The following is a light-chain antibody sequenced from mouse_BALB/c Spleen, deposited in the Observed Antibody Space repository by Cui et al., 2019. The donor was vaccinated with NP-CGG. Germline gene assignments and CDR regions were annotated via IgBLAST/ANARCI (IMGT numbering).Light chain of an antibody. Sequence: HAVVTHDSALTTSPGETVTLTCRSSTGAVTTSNYANWVQEKPDHLFTGLIGGTNNRVPGVPARFSGSLIGDKAALTITGTQTEDEAIYFCALWYSNHWVFGGGTKLTVL. CDR3: ALWYSNHWV. V-gene: IGLV1*01. CDR2: GTN. CDR1: TGAVTTSNY. J-gene: IGLJ1*01.